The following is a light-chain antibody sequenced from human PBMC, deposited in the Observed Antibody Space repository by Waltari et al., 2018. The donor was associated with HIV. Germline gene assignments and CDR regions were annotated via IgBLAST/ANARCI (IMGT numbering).Light chain of an antibody. Sequence: EIVLTQSPGTLSLSPGERATLSCRASQSVSSSYLAWYQQKPGQTSRLLIYGASSRASGIPDRFSGSGSGTDFTLTISRLEPEDFAVYYCQQYGSSPPRTFGPGTKVDIK. CDR2: GAS. CDR1: QSVSSSY. CDR3: QQYGSSPPRT. J-gene: IGKJ3*01. V-gene: IGKV3-20*01.